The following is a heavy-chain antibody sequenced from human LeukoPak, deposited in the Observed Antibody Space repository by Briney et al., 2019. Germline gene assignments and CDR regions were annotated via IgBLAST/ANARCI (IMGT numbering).Heavy chain of an antibody. V-gene: IGHV3-11*06. CDR2: ISSSSSYI. CDR3: ARGLQTNTIFGVARGGYPPI. D-gene: IGHD3-3*01. J-gene: IGHJ4*02. CDR1: GFTFSDHY. Sequence: PGGSLRLSCAASGFTFSDHYMSWFRQAPGKGLEWVSSISSSSSYIYYADSVKGRFTISRDNAKNSLYLQMNSLRAEDTAVYYCARGLQTNTIFGVARGGYPPIWGQGTLVTVSS.